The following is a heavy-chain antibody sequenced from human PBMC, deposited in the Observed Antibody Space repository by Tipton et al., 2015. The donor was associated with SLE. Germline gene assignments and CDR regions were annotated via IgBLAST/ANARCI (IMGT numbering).Heavy chain of an antibody. Sequence: TLSLTCTVSGGSISTTSYHWSWIRQPAGRGLEWIGRIYSSGSTNYNPSLKSRVTMSVDPSKNQFSLTLMSVTAADTAVYFCARIIAGHGDAFDVWGQGTMVTVSS. J-gene: IGHJ3*01. CDR2: IYSSGST. CDR3: ARIIAGHGDAFDV. V-gene: IGHV4-61*02. CDR1: GGSISTTSYH.